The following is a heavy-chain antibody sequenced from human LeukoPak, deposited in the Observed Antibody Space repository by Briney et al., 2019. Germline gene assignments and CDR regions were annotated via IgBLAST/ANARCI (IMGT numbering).Heavy chain of an antibody. Sequence: ASETLSLTCTVSGGSISSYYWSWIRQPPGKGLEWIGYIDYSGSTNYNPSLKSRVTISIDTSKNQFSLKLNSVTAADTAVYYCARRGYSSGWYWFDPWGQGTLVTVSS. V-gene: IGHV4-59*08. D-gene: IGHD6-19*01. CDR2: IDYSGST. CDR1: GGSISSYY. CDR3: ARRGYSSGWYWFDP. J-gene: IGHJ5*02.